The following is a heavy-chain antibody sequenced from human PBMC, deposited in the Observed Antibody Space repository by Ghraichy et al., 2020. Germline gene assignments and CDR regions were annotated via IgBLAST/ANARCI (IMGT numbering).Heavy chain of an antibody. CDR2: ISSSSSYI. V-gene: IGHV3-21*01. CDR3: ARGGFANWFDT. Sequence: GGSLRLSCAASGFTFSSYSMNWVRQAPGKGLEWVSSISSSSSYIYYADSLKGRFTISRDNAKNSLYLQMNSLRAEDTAVYYCARGGFANWFDTWGQGTLVTVSS. CDR1: GFTFSSYS. J-gene: IGHJ5*02.